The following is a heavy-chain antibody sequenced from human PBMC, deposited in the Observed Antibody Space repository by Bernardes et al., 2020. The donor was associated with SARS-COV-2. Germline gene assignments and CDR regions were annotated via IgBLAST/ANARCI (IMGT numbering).Heavy chain of an antibody. D-gene: IGHD1-26*01. CDR2: ISGAGVIT. J-gene: IGHJ6*02. V-gene: IGHV3-23*01. CDR3: AKREGSVSATGYYYNYAMDV. CDR1: GFSFPNYG. Sequence: GSLRLSCIASGFSFPNYGINWVRQAPGKGLEWVSGISGAGVITNYADSVKGRFTISRDSSRNTVFLQMNSLRADDTAVYFCAKREGSVSATGYYYNYAMDVWGQGTTVTVSS.